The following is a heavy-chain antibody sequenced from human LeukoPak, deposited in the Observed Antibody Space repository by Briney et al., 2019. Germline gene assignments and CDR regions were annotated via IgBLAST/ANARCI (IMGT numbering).Heavy chain of an antibody. V-gene: IGHV4-39*01. J-gene: IGHJ4*02. CDR2: IYYSGST. D-gene: IGHD5-24*01. CDR3: ARLTLGNYYFDY. Sequence: SETLSLTCTVSGGSISSSSYYWGWLRQPPGKGLEWIGSIYYSGSTYYNPSLKSRVTISVDTSKNQFSLKLSSVTAADTAVYYCARLTLGNYYFDYWGQGTLVTVSS. CDR1: GGSISSSSYY.